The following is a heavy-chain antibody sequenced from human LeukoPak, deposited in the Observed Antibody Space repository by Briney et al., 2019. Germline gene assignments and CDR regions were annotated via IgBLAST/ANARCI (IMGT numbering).Heavy chain of an antibody. Sequence: GESLKISFQGSGYRFTSYWIGWVRPMPGKGLEWMGIINPGDSDTRYSPSFQGQVTISADKSISTAYLQWSSLKASDTAMYYCARHPDCTRTSCYVDYYGMDVRGQGTTVTVSS. CDR2: INPGDSDT. J-gene: IGHJ6*02. V-gene: IGHV5-51*01. CDR1: GYRFTSYW. D-gene: IGHD2-2*01. CDR3: ARHPDCTRTSCYVDYYGMDV.